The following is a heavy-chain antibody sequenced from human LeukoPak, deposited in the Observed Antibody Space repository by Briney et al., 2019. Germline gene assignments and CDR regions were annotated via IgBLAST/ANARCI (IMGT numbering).Heavy chain of an antibody. V-gene: IGHV1-2*02. D-gene: IGHD6-19*01. CDR1: GYTFTGYY. CDR2: INPNSGGT. Sequence: ASVKVSCKASGYTFTGYYMHWVRQAPGQGLEWMGWINPNSGGTNYAQKFQGRVTMTRDTSISTAYMELSRLRSDDTAVYYCARPRRYSSGWYVDYWGQETLVTVSS. J-gene: IGHJ4*02. CDR3: ARPRRYSSGWYVDY.